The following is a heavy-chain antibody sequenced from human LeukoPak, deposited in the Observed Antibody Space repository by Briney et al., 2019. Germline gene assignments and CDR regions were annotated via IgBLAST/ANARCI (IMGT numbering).Heavy chain of an antibody. J-gene: IGHJ6*02. V-gene: IGHV4-31*03. CDR3: ARGLSFYSGYYYGARRGGMDV. CDR1: GGSISSGGYY. CDR2: IYYSGST. D-gene: IGHD3-22*01. Sequence: SQTLSLTCTVSGGSISSGGYYWSWIRQHPGKGLEWIGYIYYSGSTYYNPSLKSRVTISVDTSKNQFSLKLSSVTAADTAVYYCARGLSFYSGYYYGARRGGMDVWGQGTTVTVSS.